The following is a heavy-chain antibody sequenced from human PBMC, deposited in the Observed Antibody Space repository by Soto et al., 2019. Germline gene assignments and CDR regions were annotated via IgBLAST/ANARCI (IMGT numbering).Heavy chain of an antibody. Sequence: SETLSLTCGVYDGSFSNNYWTWFRQPPGKGLEWIGEISPSGTTKYIPPLKSRVTISLDTSKMHSSLKVTSVTAADTAVYYCATSLWFGTQPEIWGQGTLVTVSS. D-gene: IGHD3-10*01. J-gene: IGHJ4*02. CDR2: ISPSGTT. CDR3: ATSLWFGTQPEI. V-gene: IGHV4-34*01. CDR1: DGSFSNNY.